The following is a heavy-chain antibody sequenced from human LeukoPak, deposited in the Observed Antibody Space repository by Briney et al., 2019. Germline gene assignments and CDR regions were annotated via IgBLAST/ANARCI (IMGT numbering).Heavy chain of an antibody. CDR3: ARFRSDAFDI. J-gene: IGHJ3*02. CDR2: IYYTGST. Sequence: PSETLSLACIVSGGSLSSHYWSWIRQPPGKGLEWIGYIYYTGSTNYNPSLKSRLTISLDTPKNQFSLKLNSVTAADTAVYYCARFRSDAFDIWGQGTVVTVSS. CDR1: GGSLSSHY. V-gene: IGHV4-59*08.